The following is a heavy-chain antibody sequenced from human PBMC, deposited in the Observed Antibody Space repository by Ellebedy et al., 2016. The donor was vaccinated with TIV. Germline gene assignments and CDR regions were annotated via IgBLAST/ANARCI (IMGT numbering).Heavy chain of an antibody. CDR1: GFTFSSYA. CDR3: AKDRTPGDWVFDF. V-gene: IGHV3-30-3*01. Sequence: PGGSLRLSCAASGFTFSSYAMHWVRQAPGKGLEWVAVTSYDGSSKYYADSVKGRFTISRDNSKRTLDLQMSSLRAEDTAVYYCAKDRTPGDWVFDFWGQGTLVTVST. J-gene: IGHJ4*02. D-gene: IGHD2-21*02. CDR2: TSYDGSSK.